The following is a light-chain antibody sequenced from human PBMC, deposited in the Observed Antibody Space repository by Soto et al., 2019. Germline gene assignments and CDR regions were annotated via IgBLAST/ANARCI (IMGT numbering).Light chain of an antibody. CDR1: QSLTNNY. V-gene: IGKV3-20*01. Sequence: EIVLTQSPGTLSVSPGERATLSCRASQSLTNNYLAWYQQKPGQAPRRLIYAASSTATGIPDRFSGSGYETDFTLPISRLEPEDFAVYYCQQYGSSLPVTFGAGTNVEIK. CDR3: QQYGSSLPVT. CDR2: AAS. J-gene: IGKJ4*01.